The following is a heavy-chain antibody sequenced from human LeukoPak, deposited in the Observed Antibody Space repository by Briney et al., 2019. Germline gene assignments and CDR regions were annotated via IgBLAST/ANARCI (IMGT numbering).Heavy chain of an antibody. J-gene: IGHJ4*02. D-gene: IGHD3-3*01. CDR1: GFTFSSYG. Sequence: GGSLRLSCAASGFTFSSYGMHWVRQAPGKGLEWVAFIRYDGSNKYYADSVKGRFTISRDNSKNTLYLQMNSLRAEDTAVYYCAKDAFLEWFRPGGFDYWGQGTLVTVSS. CDR3: AKDAFLEWFRPGGFDY. V-gene: IGHV3-30*02. CDR2: IRYDGSNK.